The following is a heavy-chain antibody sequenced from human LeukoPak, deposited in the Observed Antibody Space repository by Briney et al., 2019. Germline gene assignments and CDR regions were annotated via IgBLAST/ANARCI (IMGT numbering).Heavy chain of an antibody. CDR2: MNPNSGNT. CDR3: ARALSWTTESYYYMDV. CDR1: GYTFTSYD. D-gene: IGHD3/OR15-3a*01. J-gene: IGHJ6*03. Sequence: ASVKASCKASGYTFTSYDINWVRQATGQGLEWVGWMNPNSGNTGYAQKFQGRVTMTKNTSISTAYMDLTSLRSEDTAVYYCARALSWTTESYYYMDVWGKGTTVTVS. V-gene: IGHV1-8*01.